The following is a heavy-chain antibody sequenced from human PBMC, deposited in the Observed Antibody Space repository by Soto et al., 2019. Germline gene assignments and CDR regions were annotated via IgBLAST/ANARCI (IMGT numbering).Heavy chain of an antibody. Sequence: SETLSLTCAVYGGSFSGYYWSWIRQPPGKGLEWIGEINHSGSTNYNPSLKSRVTISVDTSKNQFSLKLSSVTAADTAVYYCASSYYGILTGYYIDDYCGRGTLVTGSS. J-gene: IGHJ4*02. CDR3: ASSYYGILTGYYIDDY. CDR2: INHSGST. D-gene: IGHD3-9*01. V-gene: IGHV4-34*01. CDR1: GGSFSGYY.